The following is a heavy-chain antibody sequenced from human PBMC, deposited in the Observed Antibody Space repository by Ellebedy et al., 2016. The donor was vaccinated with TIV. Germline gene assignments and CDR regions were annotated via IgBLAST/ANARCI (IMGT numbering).Heavy chain of an antibody. CDR1: GGSISSYY. D-gene: IGHD3-10*01. V-gene: IGHV4-59*12. Sequence: MPSETLSLTCTVSGGSISSYYWSWIRQPPGKGLEWIGYMYSSGNTKYNPSLKSRATISIDTSKNQFSLKLSSVTAADTAVYYCARGRSISMVRGGWFDPWGQGTLVTVSS. CDR3: ARGRSISMVRGGWFDP. J-gene: IGHJ5*02. CDR2: MYSSGNT.